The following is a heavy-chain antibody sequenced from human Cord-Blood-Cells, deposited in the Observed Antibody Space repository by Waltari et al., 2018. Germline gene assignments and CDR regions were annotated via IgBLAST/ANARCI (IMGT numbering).Heavy chain of an antibody. Sequence: EVQLVETGGGLIQLGGSLRLSCAASGFTSSRTNLSRVRQAPGKGLEWVSVIYSGGSTYYADSVKGRFTISRDNSKNTLYLQMNSLRAEDTAVYYCARDSSSSFAFDIWGQGTMVTVSS. D-gene: IGHD6-6*01. V-gene: IGHV3-53*02. CDR3: ARDSSSSFAFDI. CDR1: GFTSSRTN. CDR2: IYSGGST. J-gene: IGHJ3*02.